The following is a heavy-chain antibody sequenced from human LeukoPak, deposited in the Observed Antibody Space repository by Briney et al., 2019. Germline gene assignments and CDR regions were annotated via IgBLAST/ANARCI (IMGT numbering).Heavy chain of an antibody. Sequence: PGGSLRLSCAVSGFTFSEYWMHWVRQAPGKGLMWVSRIHKAVHNTWYADSVKGRFTISRDNAKNTVYLQLNSLRVEDTAVYYCARESEAAGTYYLDHWGQGNLVTVSS. CDR3: ARESEAAGTYYLDH. J-gene: IGHJ4*02. D-gene: IGHD6-25*01. CDR2: IHKAVHNT. V-gene: IGHV3-74*01. CDR1: GFTFSEYW.